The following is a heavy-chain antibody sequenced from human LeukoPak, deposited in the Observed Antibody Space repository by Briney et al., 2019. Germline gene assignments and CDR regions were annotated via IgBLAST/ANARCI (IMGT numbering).Heavy chain of an antibody. CDR2: IRYDGSNK. J-gene: IGHJ5*02. CDR3: ASFRFVVLIT. V-gene: IGHV3-30*02. D-gene: IGHD2-8*01. Sequence: GGSLRLSRAASGFTFRSYSTQCVCDAPGKGLGWVACIRYDGSNKYYADSVKGRFTISRDNSKNTLYLQMNSLRAEDTAVYYCASFRFVVLITWGQGTLVTVSS. CDR1: GFTFRSYS.